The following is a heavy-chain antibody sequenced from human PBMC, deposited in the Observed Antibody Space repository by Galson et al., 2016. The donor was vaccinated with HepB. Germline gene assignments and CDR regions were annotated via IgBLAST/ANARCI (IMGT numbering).Heavy chain of an antibody. D-gene: IGHD6-19*01. J-gene: IGHJ4*02. V-gene: IGHV3-23*01. CDR1: GFTFSNYA. CDR3: AMNPTNLQWLPLYFDY. Sequence: SLRLSCAASGFTFSNYAMSWVRQAPGKGLGWVSAISGNGGKTYYSDSVKGRFIISRDNSKNTRYMQMDSLRAEDTAVYYCAMNPTNLQWLPLYFDYWGQGTLVTVSS. CDR2: ISGNGGKT.